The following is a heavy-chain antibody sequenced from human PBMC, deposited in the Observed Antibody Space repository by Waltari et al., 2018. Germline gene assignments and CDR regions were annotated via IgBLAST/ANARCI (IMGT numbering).Heavy chain of an antibody. V-gene: IGHV4-34*01. Sequence: QVQLHQWGAGLLKPSETLSLTCAVSGESFSGYFWSWIRQPSGKGLEWLGAIHYDGSTNYKPSLKSRLSLSVDTTKKPFSLRLTSVTAADTGMYFCARYGEVPPNYFFDFWGQGIRVTVSS. J-gene: IGHJ4*01. CDR1: GESFSGYF. CDR3: ARYGEVPPNYFFDF. CDR2: IHYDGST. D-gene: IGHD2-21*01.